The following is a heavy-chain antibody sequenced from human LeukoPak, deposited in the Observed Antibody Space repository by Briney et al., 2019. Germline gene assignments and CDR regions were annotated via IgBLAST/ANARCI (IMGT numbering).Heavy chain of an antibody. CDR3: ARIREYDSSEVDV. V-gene: IGHV1-2*02. CDR2: INPNSGGT. CDR1: GYTFTGYY. Sequence: WASVKVSCKASGYTFTGYYMHWVRQAPGQGLEWMGWINPNSGGTNYALKFQGRVTMTRDTSISTAYMELSRLRSDDTAVYYCARIREYDSSEVDVWGKGTTITISS. D-gene: IGHD3-22*01. J-gene: IGHJ6*04.